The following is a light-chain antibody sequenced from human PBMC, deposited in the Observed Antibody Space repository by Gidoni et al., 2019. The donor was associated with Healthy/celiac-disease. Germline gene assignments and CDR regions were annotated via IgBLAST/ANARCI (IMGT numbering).Light chain of an antibody. V-gene: IGKV3-20*01. J-gene: IGKJ1*01. CDR2: GAS. Sequence: EIVLTQSPGTLSLSPGERATLSCRASQSVSSSYLAWYQQKPGQAPRRLIYGASSRATGIPDRFRGSGSGTDFTLTISRLEPKDFGVYCCQKYRTFGQGTKVEIK. CDR1: QSVSSSY. CDR3: QKYRT.